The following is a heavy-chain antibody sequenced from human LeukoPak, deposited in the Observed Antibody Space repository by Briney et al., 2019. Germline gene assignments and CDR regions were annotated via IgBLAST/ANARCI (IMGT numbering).Heavy chain of an antibody. J-gene: IGHJ4*02. CDR1: GVSISSSSYY. CDR3: AAYYYISGSYYSFDY. D-gene: IGHD3-10*01. CDR2: IYSSGST. Sequence: SETLSLTCNVSGVSISSSSYYWGWIRQPPGKGLEWIGSIYSSGSTYYNSSLKSRVTISIDTSKNQFSLKLTSVTAAATAVYYCAAYYYISGSYYSFDYWGQGTLVTVSS. V-gene: IGHV4-39*01.